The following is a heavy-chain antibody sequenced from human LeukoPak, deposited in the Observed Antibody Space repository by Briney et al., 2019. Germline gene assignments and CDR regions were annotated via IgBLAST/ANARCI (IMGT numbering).Heavy chain of an antibody. CDR3: ARGPTLWFGELLKSYYYYGMDV. J-gene: IGHJ6*02. CDR1: GGTFSSYA. D-gene: IGHD3-10*01. CDR2: IIPIFGTA. V-gene: IGHV1-69*01. Sequence: SVKVSCKASGGTFSSYAISWVRQAPGQGLEWMGGIIPIFGTANYAQKFQGRVTITADESTSTAYMELSSPRSEDTAVYYCARGPTLWFGELLKSYYYYGMDVWGQGTTVTVSS.